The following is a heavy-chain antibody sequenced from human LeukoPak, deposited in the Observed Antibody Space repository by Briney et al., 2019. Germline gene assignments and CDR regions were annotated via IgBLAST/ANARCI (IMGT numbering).Heavy chain of an antibody. Sequence: SETLSLTCAVYGGSFSGYYWSWIRQPPGKGLEWIGEINHSGSTNYNPSLKSRVIISVDTSKNQFSLKLSSVTAADTAVYYCARASLGRDGWYFDLWGRGTLVTVSS. J-gene: IGHJ2*01. D-gene: IGHD1-26*01. CDR1: GGSFSGYY. CDR2: INHSGST. CDR3: ARASLGRDGWYFDL. V-gene: IGHV4-34*01.